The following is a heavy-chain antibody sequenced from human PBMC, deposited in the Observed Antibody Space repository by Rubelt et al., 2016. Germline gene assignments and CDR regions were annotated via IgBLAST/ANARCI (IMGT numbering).Heavy chain of an antibody. J-gene: IGHJ4*02. CDR2: INSDGSAT. Sequence: QVPGKGLVWVSRINSDGSATNYADSVKGRFTISRDSAMSTLYLQMNSLRDEDTAVYYCARGSYYFDYWGQGTLVTVSS. CDR3: ARGSYYFDY. D-gene: IGHD2-21*01. V-gene: IGHV3-74*01.